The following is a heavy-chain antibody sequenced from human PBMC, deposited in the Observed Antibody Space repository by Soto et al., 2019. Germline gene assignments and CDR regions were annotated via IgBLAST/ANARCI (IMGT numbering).Heavy chain of an antibody. CDR2: IYYSGST. CDR1: GGSISSGDYY. V-gene: IGHV4-30-4*01. D-gene: IGHD3-10*01. CDR3: ARVGGFGATTIDY. J-gene: IGHJ4*02. Sequence: QVQLQESGPGLVKPSQTLSLTCTVSGGSISSGDYYWSWIRQPPGKGLEWIGYIYYSGSTYYNPPNKSRVNISVDTSKNQFSLKLSSVTAADTAVYYCARVGGFGATTIDYWGQGTLVTVSS.